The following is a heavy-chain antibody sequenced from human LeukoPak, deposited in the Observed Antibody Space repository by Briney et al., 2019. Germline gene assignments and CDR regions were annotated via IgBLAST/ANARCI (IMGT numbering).Heavy chain of an antibody. J-gene: IGHJ4*02. CDR1: GYTFINYA. Sequence: GASVKVSCKASGYTFINYAMNWVRQAPGQGLEWMGWINTNTGNPTYAQDFTGRFVFSLDTSVSTAYLQISSLKAEDTAVYYCARTPSSSWSTFDYWGQGTLVTVSS. CDR3: ARTPSSSWSTFDY. D-gene: IGHD6-13*01. V-gene: IGHV7-4-1*02. CDR2: INTNTGNP.